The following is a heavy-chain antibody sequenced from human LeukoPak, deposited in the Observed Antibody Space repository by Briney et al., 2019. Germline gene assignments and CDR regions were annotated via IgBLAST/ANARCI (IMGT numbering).Heavy chain of an antibody. Sequence: GGPLRLSCAASGFTFSSYAMHWVRQAPGKGLEWVAVISYDGSNKYYADSVKGRFTISRDNSKNTLYLQMNSLRAEDTAVYYCARDRVGATDYFDYWGQGTLVTVSS. CDR3: ARDRVGATDYFDY. CDR2: ISYDGSNK. J-gene: IGHJ4*02. CDR1: GFTFSSYA. D-gene: IGHD1-26*01. V-gene: IGHV3-30-3*01.